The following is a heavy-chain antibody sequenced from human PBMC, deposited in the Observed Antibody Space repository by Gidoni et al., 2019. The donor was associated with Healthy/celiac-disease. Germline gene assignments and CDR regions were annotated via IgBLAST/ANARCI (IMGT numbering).Heavy chain of an antibody. V-gene: IGHV3-15*01. D-gene: IGHD3-16*02. CDR1: GFTFSNAW. CDR3: TTEVMIAFGGVIVTYYFDY. Sequence: EVQLVESGGGLVKPGGSLRLPCAASGFTFSNAWMSWVRQAPGKGLESVGRIKSKTDGGTTAYAAPVKGRFTSSRDDSKNTLDLQMNSLKTEDTAVYYCTTEVMIAFGGVIVTYYFDYWGQGTLVTVSS. CDR2: IKSKTDGGTT. J-gene: IGHJ4*02.